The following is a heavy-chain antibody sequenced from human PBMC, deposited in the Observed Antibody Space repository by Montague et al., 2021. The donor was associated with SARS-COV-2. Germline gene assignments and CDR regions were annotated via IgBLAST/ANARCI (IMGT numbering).Heavy chain of an antibody. CDR2: VLYNKGT. Sequence: SQTLSLTCTVSGVSFTDYYWSWIRQPPGKGLEWVGDVLYNKGTNFNPSLKSRVAISVDTSKNQFSLRLTSVTAADTALYYCVRHPHYDGLNGPPDFWDQGTLVTVSS. V-gene: IGHV4-59*08. CDR3: VRHPHYDGLNGPPDF. J-gene: IGHJ4*02. D-gene: IGHD3-9*01. CDR1: GVSFTDYY.